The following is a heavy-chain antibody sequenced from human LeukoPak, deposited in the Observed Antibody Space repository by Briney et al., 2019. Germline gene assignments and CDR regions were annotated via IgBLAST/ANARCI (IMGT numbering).Heavy chain of an antibody. V-gene: IGHV4-30-2*05. CDR2: IYYSGST. CDR1: GGSISSGGYS. CDR3: ARGRYEMVRGTKAYYFDY. D-gene: IGHD3-10*01. J-gene: IGHJ4*02. Sequence: PSQTLSLTCAVSGGSISSGGYSWSWIRQPPGKGLEWIGYIYYSGSTYYNPSLKSRVTMSVDTSKNQFSLKLSSVTAADTAVYYCARGRYEMVRGTKAYYFDYWGQGTLVTVSS.